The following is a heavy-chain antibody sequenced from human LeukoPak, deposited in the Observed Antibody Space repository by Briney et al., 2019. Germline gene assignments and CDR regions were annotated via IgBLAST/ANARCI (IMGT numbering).Heavy chain of an antibody. CDR1: GFTFSSYG. CDR3: AKDSTAMVLHSFDY. CDR2: ISYDGSNK. V-gene: IGHV3-30*18. D-gene: IGHD5-18*01. Sequence: GGSLRLSCAASGFTFSSYGMHWVRQAPGKGLEWVAVISYDGSNKYYADSVKGRFTISRDNSKNTLYLQMNSLRDEDTAVYYCAKDSTAMVLHSFDYWGQGTLVTVSS. J-gene: IGHJ4*02.